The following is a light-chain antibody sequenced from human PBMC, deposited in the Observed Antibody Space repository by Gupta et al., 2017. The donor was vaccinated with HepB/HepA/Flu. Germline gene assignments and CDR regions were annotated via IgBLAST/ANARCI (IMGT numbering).Light chain of an antibody. CDR1: SSNIGNNA. Sequence: QSVLTQPTSVSEAPRQRVTISCSGSSSNIGNNAVNWYQQLPGKAPKLLIYYDDLLPSGVSDRFSGSKSGTSASLAISGLQSEDEADYYCAAWDDSLNGGVFGGGTKLTVL. V-gene: IGLV1-36*01. CDR2: YDD. CDR3: AAWDDSLNGGV. J-gene: IGLJ3*02.